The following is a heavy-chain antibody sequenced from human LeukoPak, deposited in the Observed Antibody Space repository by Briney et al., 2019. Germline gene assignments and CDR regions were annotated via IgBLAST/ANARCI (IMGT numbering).Heavy chain of an antibody. CDR1: GFTFSSYA. D-gene: IGHD3-16*02. CDR2: ISGSGDHT. CDR3: AKTVSGSHSYEGGDY. J-gene: IGHJ4*02. V-gene: IGHV3-23*01. Sequence: PGGSLRLSCAASGFTFSSYAMSWVRQAPGKGLEWVSAISGSGDHTFYADSVKGRFTMSRDNSKNMLYLQMNSLRAEDTAVYYCAKTVSGSHSYEGGDYWGQGTLVTASS.